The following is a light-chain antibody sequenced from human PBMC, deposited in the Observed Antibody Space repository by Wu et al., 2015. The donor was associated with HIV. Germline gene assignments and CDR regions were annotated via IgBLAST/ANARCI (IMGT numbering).Light chain of an antibody. CDR2: DAS. Sequence: EIVLTQSPATLSLSPGERATLSCGASQSVSSSCLAWYQQKPGLAPRLLIYDASSRATGIPDRFSGSGSGTDFTLTISSLEPEDFAVYYCQQCNNWPLTFGQGTRVEIK. J-gene: IGKJ5*01. CDR3: QQCNNWPLT. CDR1: QSVSSSC. V-gene: IGKV3D-20*02.